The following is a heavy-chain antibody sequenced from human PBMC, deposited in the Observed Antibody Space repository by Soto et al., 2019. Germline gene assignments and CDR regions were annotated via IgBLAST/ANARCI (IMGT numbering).Heavy chain of an antibody. CDR2: ISTYNGKT. J-gene: IGHJ4*02. CDR3: AKERDSSGSLSGH. Sequence: ASVKVSCKASGYTFTSYGLSWVRQAPGQGLEWMGWISTYNGKTNYAQKLQGRVTMTTDTSTSTAYMELRSLRSDDTAVYYCAKERDSSGSLSGHWGKVTLATVSS. D-gene: IGHD3-22*01. CDR1: GYTFTSYG. V-gene: IGHV1-18*01.